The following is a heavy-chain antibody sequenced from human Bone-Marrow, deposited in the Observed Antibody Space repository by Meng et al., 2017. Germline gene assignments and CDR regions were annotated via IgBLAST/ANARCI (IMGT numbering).Heavy chain of an antibody. CDR1: GYTFISYG. CDR3: AREGDSGSYHS. V-gene: IGHV1-18*01. Sequence: ASVKVSCKASGYTFISYGISWVRQAPGQGLEWMGLISAYNFNTNYAQKFQGRVTMTTDTSTSTAYMELRSLRSDDTALYYCAREGDSGSYHSWGQVTLVTVSS. J-gene: IGHJ4*02. CDR2: ISAYNFNT. D-gene: IGHD1-26*01.